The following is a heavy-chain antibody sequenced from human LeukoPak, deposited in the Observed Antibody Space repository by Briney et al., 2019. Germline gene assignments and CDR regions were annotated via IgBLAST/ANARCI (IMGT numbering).Heavy chain of an antibody. CDR1: DYSISSGYY. CDR2: INHSGTT. D-gene: IGHD6-13*01. J-gene: IGHJ3*02. V-gene: IGHV4-38-2*02. CDR3: ARDMGLAAVGATWDI. Sequence: SETLSLTCTVSDYSISSGYYWGWVRQPPGKGLDWIGSINHSGTTYYNPSLKSRVTISVDTSKNQFSLKLNSVTAADTAVYYCARDMGLAAVGATWDIWGQGTMVTVSS.